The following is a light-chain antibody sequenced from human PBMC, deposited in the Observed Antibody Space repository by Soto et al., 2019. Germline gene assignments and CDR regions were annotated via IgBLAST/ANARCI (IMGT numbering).Light chain of an antibody. Sequence: EIVFTQSPGTLSLSPVEIATLSCRASQSLSGNYLAWYQQKPGQAPRLLIYGASSRATGIPGRFSGSGSETDVTLTISRLETEDCSVYYCQQYSNSPLTFGGGTKVDIK. J-gene: IGKJ4*01. CDR2: GAS. V-gene: IGKV3-20*01. CDR1: QSLSGNY. CDR3: QQYSNSPLT.